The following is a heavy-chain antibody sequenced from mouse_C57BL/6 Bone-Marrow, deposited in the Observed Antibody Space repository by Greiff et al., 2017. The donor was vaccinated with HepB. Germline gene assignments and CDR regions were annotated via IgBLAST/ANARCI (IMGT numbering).Heavy chain of an antibody. V-gene: IGHV5-16*01. Sequence: EVQLVESEGGLVQPGRSMKLSCTASGFTFSDYYMAWVRQVPEKGLEWVANINYDGSSTYYLDSLKSRFIISRDNAKNILYLQMSSLKSEDTATYYCARVGDGYYGAMDYWGQGTSVTVSS. CDR3: ARVGDGYYGAMDY. J-gene: IGHJ4*01. D-gene: IGHD2-3*01. CDR2: INYDGSST. CDR1: GFTFSDYY.